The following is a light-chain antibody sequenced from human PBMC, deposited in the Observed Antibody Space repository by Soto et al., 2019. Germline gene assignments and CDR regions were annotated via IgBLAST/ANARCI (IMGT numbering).Light chain of an antibody. J-gene: IGKJ1*01. V-gene: IGKV1-5*01. CDR3: QQYETNPKT. Sequence: DIQMTQSPSTLSAFVGDRVTITCRASQSISNWLAWYQQKPGTAPKILIYDVSTLDSGVPSRFSGSGSGAEFTLTISRLQPEDFGTYYCQQYETNPKTFGQGTKVDIK. CDR2: DVS. CDR1: QSISNW.